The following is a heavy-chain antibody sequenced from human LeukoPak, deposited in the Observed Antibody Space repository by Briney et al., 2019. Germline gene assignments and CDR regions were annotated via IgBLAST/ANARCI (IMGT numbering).Heavy chain of an antibody. CDR3: ASLCSGGSCYLESGWFDP. Sequence: SETLSLTCAVSGYSISSGYYWGWIRQPPGKGLEWIGSIYHSGSTYYNPSLESRVTISVDTSKNQFSLKLSSVTAADTAVYYCASLCSGGSCYLESGWFDPWGQGTLVTVSS. V-gene: IGHV4-38-2*01. D-gene: IGHD2-15*01. CDR1: GYSISSGYY. CDR2: IYHSGST. J-gene: IGHJ5*02.